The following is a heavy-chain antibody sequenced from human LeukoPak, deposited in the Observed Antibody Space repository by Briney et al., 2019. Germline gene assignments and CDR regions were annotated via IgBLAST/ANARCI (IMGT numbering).Heavy chain of an antibody. CDR3: ARAGSGWIQPSNWFDP. V-gene: IGHV1-69*06. CDR2: IIPIFGTA. D-gene: IGHD6-19*01. J-gene: IGHJ5*02. CDR1: GGTFSSYA. Sequence: APVKVSCKASGGTFSSYAISWVRQAPGQGLEWMGGIIPIFGTANYAQKFQGRVTITADKSTSTAYMELSSLRSEDTAVYYCARAGSGWIQPSNWFDPWGQGTLVTVSS.